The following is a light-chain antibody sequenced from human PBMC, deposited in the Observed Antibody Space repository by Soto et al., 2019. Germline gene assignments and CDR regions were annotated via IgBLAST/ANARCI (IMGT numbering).Light chain of an antibody. CDR1: QSVLFSSNNKNY. CDR2: WAS. CDR3: QQYYSTPYT. J-gene: IGKJ2*01. Sequence: DIVMTQSPDSLAVSLGERATINCKSSQSVLFSSNNKNYLAWYQQKPGQPPNLLISWASTRDSGVPDRFSGSGSGTEFTLTISSLQAEDVEVYYCQQYYSTPYTFGQGTKLEI. V-gene: IGKV4-1*01.